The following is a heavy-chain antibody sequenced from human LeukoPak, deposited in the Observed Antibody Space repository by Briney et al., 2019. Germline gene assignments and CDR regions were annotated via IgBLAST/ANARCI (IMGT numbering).Heavy chain of an antibody. D-gene: IGHD3-22*01. Sequence: SETLSLTCAVYGGSFSGYYWTRIRQPPGKGLEWIGEINHRRSTKYSPSLKSRVTISVDTSKNQFSLRLSSVTAADTAVYYCAREDSSAFDAFDVWGQGTMVTVSS. CDR2: INHRRST. J-gene: IGHJ3*01. CDR1: GGSFSGYY. V-gene: IGHV4-34*01. CDR3: AREDSSAFDAFDV.